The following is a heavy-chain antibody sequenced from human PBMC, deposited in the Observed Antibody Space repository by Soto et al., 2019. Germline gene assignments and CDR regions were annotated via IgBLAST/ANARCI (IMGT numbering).Heavy chain of an antibody. CDR3: AREGGESSDGLYYFDS. CDR2: IYYSGNT. D-gene: IGHD3-16*01. J-gene: IGHJ4*02. CDR1: GGSTSSDNY. V-gene: IGHV4-30-4*01. Sequence: PSETLSLTCTVSGGSTSSDNYWSWIRQPPGKGLEWIGHIYYSGNTDYNPSLKSRLAVSIDTSKNQFSLKLSSVTAADTAVYFCAREGGESSDGLYYFDSWGQGSLVTVSS.